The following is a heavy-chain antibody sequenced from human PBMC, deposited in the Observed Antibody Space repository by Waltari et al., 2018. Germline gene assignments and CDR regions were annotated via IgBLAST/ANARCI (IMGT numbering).Heavy chain of an antibody. CDR1: GGSISSYY. CDR3: ARWVEQQWLGFDY. J-gene: IGHJ4*02. Sequence: QVQLQESGPGLVKPSETLSLTCTVSGGSISSYYWSWIRQPPGKGLEWIGYIYYSGSTNYNPPLKSRVTISVDTSKNQFSLKLSSVTAADTAVYYCARWVEQQWLGFDYWGQGTLVTVSS. V-gene: IGHV4-59*01. CDR2: IYYSGST. D-gene: IGHD6-19*01.